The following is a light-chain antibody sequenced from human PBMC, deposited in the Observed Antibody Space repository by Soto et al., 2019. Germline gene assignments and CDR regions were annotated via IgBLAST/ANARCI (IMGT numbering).Light chain of an antibody. J-gene: IGKJ3*01. CDR2: LAS. Sequence: DIQMTHSPSAMSASVGDSVTITCRASQDISNFLAWFQQKPGNVHKXLIYLASSLQSGVPSRFSGSGSGTEGTLTISSLQPEDFETYYCLQHKSYPRTFGPGTKVDIK. CDR1: QDISNF. V-gene: IGKV1-17*03. CDR3: LQHKSYPRT.